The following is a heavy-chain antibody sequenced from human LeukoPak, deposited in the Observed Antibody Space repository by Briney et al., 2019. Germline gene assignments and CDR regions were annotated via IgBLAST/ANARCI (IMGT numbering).Heavy chain of an antibody. Sequence: AGRSLRLSCAASGFTFSSYGMHWVRQAPGKGLEWVAVIWYDGSNKYYADSVKGRFTISRDNSKNTLYLQMNSLRAEDTAVYYCAREGGYDPYFDYWGQRTLVTASS. V-gene: IGHV3-33*01. CDR1: GFTFSSYG. J-gene: IGHJ4*02. D-gene: IGHD5-12*01. CDR3: AREGGYDPYFDY. CDR2: IWYDGSNK.